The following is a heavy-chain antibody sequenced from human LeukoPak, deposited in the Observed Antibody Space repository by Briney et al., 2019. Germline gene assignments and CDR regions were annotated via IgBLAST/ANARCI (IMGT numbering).Heavy chain of an antibody. CDR3: ARMGLVKKPLDY. CDR1: GGSISSYY. V-gene: IGHV4-59*12. D-gene: IGHD2-21*01. J-gene: IGHJ4*02. Sequence: SETLSLTCTVSGGSISSYYWSWIRQPPGKGLEWIGYIYYSGSTNYNPSLKSRVTISVDTSKNQFSLNLTSVTAADTAVYYCARMGLVKKPLDYWGQGTLVTVSS. CDR2: IYYSGST.